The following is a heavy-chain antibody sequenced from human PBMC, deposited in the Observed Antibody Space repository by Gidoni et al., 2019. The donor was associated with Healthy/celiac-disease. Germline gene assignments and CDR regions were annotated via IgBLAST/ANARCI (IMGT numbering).Heavy chain of an antibody. Sequence: QVQLVESGGGVVQPGRSLRLSCAASGFTFSSYGMNWVRQAPGKGLDWVADISYDGSNKSYADSAKGRFTISRDNSKNTLYLQMNSLRGEDTAVYFCAKERYSSSWHYYGMDVWGQGTTVTVSS. CDR3: AKERYSSSWHYYGMDV. CDR1: GFTFSSYG. CDR2: ISYDGSNK. V-gene: IGHV3-30*18. J-gene: IGHJ6*02. D-gene: IGHD6-13*01.